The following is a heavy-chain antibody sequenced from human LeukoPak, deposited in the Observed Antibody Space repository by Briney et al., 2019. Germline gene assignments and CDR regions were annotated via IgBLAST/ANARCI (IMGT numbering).Heavy chain of an antibody. V-gene: IGHV1-18*01. CDR1: GGTFSSYA. CDR2: ISAYNGNT. J-gene: IGHJ4*02. D-gene: IGHD4-17*01. CDR3: ARDRLTVTSFDY. Sequence: ASVKVSCKASGGTFSSYAISWVRQAPGQGLEWMGWISAYNGNTNYAQKLQGRITMTTDTSTSTAYMEMSRLRSDDTAVYYCARDRLTVTSFDYWGQGTLVTVSS.